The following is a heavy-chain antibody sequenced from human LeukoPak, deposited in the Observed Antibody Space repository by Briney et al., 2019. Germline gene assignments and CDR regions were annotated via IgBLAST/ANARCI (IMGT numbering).Heavy chain of an antibody. Sequence: GASVKVSCKASGYTFTTYGISWVRPAPGHGLEWMGYISGRSDDENNADNFQGRLTITTDTSTNTAYMELGSLTSDDTDVYYCARDWDGRTDCFDPWGQGTLVTVSS. J-gene: IGHJ5*02. CDR2: ISGRSDDE. V-gene: IGHV1-18*01. CDR3: ARDWDGRTDCFDP. D-gene: IGHD1-26*01. CDR1: GYTFTTYG.